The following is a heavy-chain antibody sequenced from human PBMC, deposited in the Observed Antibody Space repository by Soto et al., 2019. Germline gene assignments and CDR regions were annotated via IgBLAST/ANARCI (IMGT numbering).Heavy chain of an antibody. CDR3: TRVSEERWWIQLWQGPDY. Sequence: GGSLRLSCTASGFTFGDYAMSWFRQAPGKGLEWVGFIRSKAYGGTTEYAASVKGRFTISRDDSKSIAYLQMNSLKTEDTAVYYCTRVSEERWWIQLWQGPDYWGQGTLVTVSS. CDR2: IRSKAYGGTT. J-gene: IGHJ4*02. D-gene: IGHD5-18*01. V-gene: IGHV3-49*03. CDR1: GFTFGDYA.